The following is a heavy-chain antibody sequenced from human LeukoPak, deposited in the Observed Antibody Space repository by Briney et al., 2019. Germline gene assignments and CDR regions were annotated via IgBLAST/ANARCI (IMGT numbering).Heavy chain of an antibody. CDR2: ISAYNGNT. D-gene: IGHD6-6*01. J-gene: IGHJ6*03. CDR1: GYTFTSYG. V-gene: IGHV1-18*01. Sequence: ASVKVSCKASGYTFTSYGISWVRQAPGQGLEWMGWISAYNGNTNYAQKLQGRVTMTTDTSTSTAYMELRSLRSDDTAVYYCARVRIAARLGAFPYYYYMDVWGKGTTVTVSS. CDR3: ARVRIAARLGAFPYYYYMDV.